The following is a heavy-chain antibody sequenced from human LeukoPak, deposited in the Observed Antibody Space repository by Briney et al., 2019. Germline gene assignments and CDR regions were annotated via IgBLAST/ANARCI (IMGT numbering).Heavy chain of an antibody. CDR3: ARGHYDILTGYSHFDY. Sequence: SETLSLTCAVYGGSFSDYYWSWIRQPPGKGLEWIGEINHSGSTNYNPSLKSRVTISVDTSKNQFSLKLSSVTAADTAVYYCARGHYDILTGYSHFDYWGQGTLVTVSS. D-gene: IGHD3-9*01. J-gene: IGHJ4*02. CDR2: INHSGST. V-gene: IGHV4-34*01. CDR1: GGSFSDYY.